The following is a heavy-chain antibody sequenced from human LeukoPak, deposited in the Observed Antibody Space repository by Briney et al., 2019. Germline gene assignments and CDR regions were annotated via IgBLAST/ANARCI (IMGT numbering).Heavy chain of an antibody. V-gene: IGHV3-64D*09. CDR3: ATDSSGYSYYFDY. Sequence: GGSLRLSCSASGFPFSSYAMHWVRQAPGKGLEYVSAISDSGGSTYYADSVKGRFTISRDNSKNTLYLQMSSLRAEDTAVYYCATDSSGYSYYFDYWGQGTLVTVSS. CDR2: ISDSGGST. CDR1: GFPFSSYA. D-gene: IGHD3-22*01. J-gene: IGHJ4*02.